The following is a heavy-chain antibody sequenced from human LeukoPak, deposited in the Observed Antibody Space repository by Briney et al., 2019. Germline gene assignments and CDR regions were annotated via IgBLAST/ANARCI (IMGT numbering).Heavy chain of an antibody. J-gene: IGHJ4*02. D-gene: IGHD3-3*01. V-gene: IGHV1-2*02. CDR1: GYTFTGYY. CDR2: INPNSGGT. Sequence: ASVKVSCKASGYTFTGYYMHWVRQAPGQGLEWMGWINPNSGGTNYAQKFQGRVTMTRDTSISTAYMELSRLRSDDTAVYYCARLRQYDFWSGYYPYYFDYWGQGTLVTVSS. CDR3: ARLRQYDFWSGYYPYYFDY.